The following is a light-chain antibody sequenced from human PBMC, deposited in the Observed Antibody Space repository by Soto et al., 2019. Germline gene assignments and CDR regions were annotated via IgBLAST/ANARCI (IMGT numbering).Light chain of an antibody. CDR3: HQYNSYHT. Sequence: DIQMTQSPSTLSASVGDRVTITCRASQSISSWLAWYQQKPGKAPKLLIYDASSLESGVPSRFSGSGSGTEFTLTISSLQPDDFATYYCHQYNSYHTFGQGTKLEIK. CDR1: QSISSW. CDR2: DAS. V-gene: IGKV1-5*01. J-gene: IGKJ2*01.